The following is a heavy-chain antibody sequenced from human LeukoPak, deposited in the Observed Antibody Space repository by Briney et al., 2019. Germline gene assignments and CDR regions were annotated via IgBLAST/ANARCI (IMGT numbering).Heavy chain of an antibody. J-gene: IGHJ4*02. D-gene: IGHD2-21*02. Sequence: GGSLRLSCAASGFTFSSYGMHWVRQAPGKGLEWVAVIWYDGSNKYYADSVKGRFTISRDNAKNSLYLQMNSLRDEDTAVYYCARDAYCGGDCYFDYWGQGTLVTVSS. CDR2: IWYDGSNK. CDR1: GFTFSSYG. V-gene: IGHV3-33*01. CDR3: ARDAYCGGDCYFDY.